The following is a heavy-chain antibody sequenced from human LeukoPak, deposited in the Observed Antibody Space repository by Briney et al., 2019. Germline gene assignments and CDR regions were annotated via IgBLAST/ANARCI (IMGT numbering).Heavy chain of an antibody. D-gene: IGHD3-10*01. CDR1: GGSISSYY. CDR2: IFSSGST. CDR3: ARRFGELLYDAFDI. J-gene: IGHJ3*02. Sequence: PSETLSLTCTVSGGSISSYYWSWIRQPPGEGLEWIGYIFSSGSTNYNPSLKSRVTISVDTSKNQFSLKLSSVTAADTAVYYCARRFGELLYDAFDIWGQGTMVTVSS. V-gene: IGHV4-4*09.